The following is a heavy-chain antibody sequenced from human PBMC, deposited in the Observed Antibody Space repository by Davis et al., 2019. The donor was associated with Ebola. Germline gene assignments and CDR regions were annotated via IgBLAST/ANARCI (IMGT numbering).Heavy chain of an antibody. V-gene: IGHV4-34*01. CDR2: INHSGST. CDR3: ARQGDPEVYYGMDV. D-gene: IGHD3-16*01. J-gene: IGHJ6*02. Sequence: PSETLSLTCAVYGGSFSGYYWSWIRQPPGKGLEWIGEINHSGSTNYNPSLKSRVTISVDTSKNQFSLKLSSVTAADTAVYYCARQGDPEVYYGMDVWGQGTTVTVSS. CDR1: GGSFSGYY.